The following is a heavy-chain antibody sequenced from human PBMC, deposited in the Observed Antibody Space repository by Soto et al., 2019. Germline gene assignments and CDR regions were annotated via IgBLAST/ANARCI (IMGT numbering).Heavy chain of an antibody. V-gene: IGHV4-61*01. CDR3: ARGRGYGYGIDY. CDR2: IYNSETT. Sequence: QVQLQESGPGLVTPSGTLSLTCTVSGDSVSTGPSNWRWIRQPPGKGLECIAFIYNSETTYYNPSLRSRVTISVATSNNQFSLKLSSVTAADTGVYYCARGRGYGYGIDYWGQGTLVSVSS. D-gene: IGHD5-18*01. J-gene: IGHJ4*02. CDR1: GDSVSTGPSN.